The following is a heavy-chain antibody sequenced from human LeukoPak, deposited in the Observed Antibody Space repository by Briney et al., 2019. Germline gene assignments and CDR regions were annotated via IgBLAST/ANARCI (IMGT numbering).Heavy chain of an antibody. CDR2: IYHNGNT. CDR3: ASGGYSYGFDY. J-gene: IGHJ4*02. Sequence: NPSETLSLTCAVSGGPISSGGYSWSWIRQPPGKGLEWIGYIYHNGNTYYSPSLKSRVTISVDRSKNQLSLKLSSVTAADTAMYYCASGGYSYGFDYWGQGTLVTVSS. CDR1: GGPISSGGYS. D-gene: IGHD5-18*01. V-gene: IGHV4-30-2*01.